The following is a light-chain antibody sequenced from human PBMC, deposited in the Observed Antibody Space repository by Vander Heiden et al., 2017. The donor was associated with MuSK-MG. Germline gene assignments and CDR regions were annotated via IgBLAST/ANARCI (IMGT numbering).Light chain of an antibody. J-gene: IGLJ1*01. CDR3: QVWDSGSDHYV. Sequence: SYVLAQPPSVSVAQGQTAKIPCADNNIGNRRVHCYPHKPGQAPLLVVHDDSDRHSGIPETCSGSNSGNTATLTIGRVEAGDEADYYCQVWDSGSDHYVFGTGTGVTVL. CDR2: DDS. V-gene: IGLV3-21*02. CDR1: NIGNRR.